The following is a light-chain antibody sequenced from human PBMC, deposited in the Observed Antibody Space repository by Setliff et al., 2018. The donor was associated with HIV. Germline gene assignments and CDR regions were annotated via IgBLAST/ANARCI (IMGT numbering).Light chain of an antibody. CDR3: AAWDDSLNGYV. Sequence: QSVLAQPPSASGTPGQKVTISCSGSSSNIGSNTVNWYQQLPGTAPKLLIYSSNVRPSRVPDRFSGSKSGTSASLAISGLQAEDEADYYCAAWDDSLNGYVFGTGTKVTVL. CDR1: SSNIGSNT. J-gene: IGLJ1*01. CDR2: SSN. V-gene: IGLV1-44*01.